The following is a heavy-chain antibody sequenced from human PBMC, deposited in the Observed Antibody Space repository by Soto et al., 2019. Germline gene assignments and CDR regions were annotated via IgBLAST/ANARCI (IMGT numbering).Heavy chain of an antibody. V-gene: IGHV3-53*02. Sequence: EVQRVETGGGLIQPGGSLRLSCAASGFTVSRNYMSWVRQAPGKGMEWVSVIYSGGSTYYADSVKGRFTIARDNSKNTRYLQMNSLRAVDTAVYYCSRDRRAAGNDACHLWGQGTMVTVSS. CDR3: SRDRRAAGNDACHL. CDR2: IYSGGST. CDR1: GFTVSRNY. D-gene: IGHD6-13*01. J-gene: IGHJ3*01.